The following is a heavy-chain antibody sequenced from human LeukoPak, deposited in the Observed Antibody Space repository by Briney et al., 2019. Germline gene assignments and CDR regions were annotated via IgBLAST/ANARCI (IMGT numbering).Heavy chain of an antibody. CDR2: IYTSGST. J-gene: IGHJ4*02. Sequence: SQTLSLTCTVSGGTISSGSYYWSWIRQPAGKGLEWIGRIYTSGSTNYNPSLKSRVTISVDTSKNQFSLKLSSVTAADTAVYYCAQMGIAARIDYWGQGTLVTVSS. CDR3: AQMGIAARIDY. D-gene: IGHD6-6*01. CDR1: GGTISSGSYY. V-gene: IGHV4-61*02.